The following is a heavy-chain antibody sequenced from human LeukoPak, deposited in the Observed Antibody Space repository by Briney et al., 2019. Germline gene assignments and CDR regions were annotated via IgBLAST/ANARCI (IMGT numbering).Heavy chain of an antibody. CDR2: ISHDGNNK. V-gene: IGHV3-30-3*01. CDR3: ARIGLGYSYGQGMDV. Sequence: GGSLRLSCAASGFTFSVYSMHWVCQAPGKGLEWVAVISHDGNNKYYADSVKGRFTISRDNSKNTLDLQMNSLRAEDTALYYCARIGLGYSYGQGMDVWGQGTTVTVSS. D-gene: IGHD5-18*01. J-gene: IGHJ6*02. CDR1: GFTFSVYS.